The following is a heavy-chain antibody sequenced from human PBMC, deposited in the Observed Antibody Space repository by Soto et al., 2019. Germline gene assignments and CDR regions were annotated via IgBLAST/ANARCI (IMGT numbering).Heavy chain of an antibody. CDR3: AREGRIVVVTATRYYYYGMDV. CDR1: GFTFSSYG. J-gene: IGHJ6*02. Sequence: GGSLRLSCAASGFTFSSYGMHWVRQAPGKGLEWVAVIWYDGSNKYYADSVKGRFTISRDNPKNTLYLQMNSLRAEDTAVYYCAREGRIVVVTATRYYYYGMDVWGQGTTVTVSS. V-gene: IGHV3-33*01. CDR2: IWYDGSNK. D-gene: IGHD2-21*02.